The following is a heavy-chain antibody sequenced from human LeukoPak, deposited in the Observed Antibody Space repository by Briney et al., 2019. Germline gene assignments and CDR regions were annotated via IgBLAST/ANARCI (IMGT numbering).Heavy chain of an antibody. V-gene: IGHV3-23*01. CDR1: GFTFSSYA. CDR3: AKGVTGSCYSSMDV. J-gene: IGHJ6*02. D-gene: IGHD2-15*01. CDR2: ISAGGDST. Sequence: GGFLRLSCAASGFTFSSYAMSWVRQAPGKGLEWVSVISAGGDSTYYADSVKGRFTISRDNSKNTLYLQMNSLRAEDTAVYYCAKGVTGSCYSSMDVWGQGTTVAVSS.